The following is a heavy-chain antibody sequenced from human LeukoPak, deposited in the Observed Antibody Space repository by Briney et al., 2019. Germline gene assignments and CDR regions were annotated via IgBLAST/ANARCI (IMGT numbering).Heavy chain of an antibody. Sequence: MSSETPSLTCTVSGGSISTDAAYWAWIRQPPGKGLEWIGSIYYSGSTYYSSSLRSRVTLSVDTSKNQFSLKMSSVTAADTAVFYCARLFSRGWEYHFGLDVWGQGTTVTVS. V-gene: IGHV4-39*01. D-gene: IGHD6-19*01. CDR3: ARLFSRGWEYHFGLDV. CDR2: IYYSGST. CDR1: GGSISTDAAY. J-gene: IGHJ6*02.